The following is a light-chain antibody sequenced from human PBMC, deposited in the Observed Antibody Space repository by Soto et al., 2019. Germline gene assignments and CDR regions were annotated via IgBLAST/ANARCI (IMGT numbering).Light chain of an antibody. CDR2: DAS. CDR3: QHYGGMWA. Sequence: DIQMTQSASTLSASVGDRVTITCRASQSISNRLAWYQQKPGKAPKVLIYDASSLESGVPSRFSGSGSGTEFIITISSLQPDDFATYCCQHYGGMWAFGQGTKVDIK. J-gene: IGKJ1*01. CDR1: QSISNR. V-gene: IGKV1-5*01.